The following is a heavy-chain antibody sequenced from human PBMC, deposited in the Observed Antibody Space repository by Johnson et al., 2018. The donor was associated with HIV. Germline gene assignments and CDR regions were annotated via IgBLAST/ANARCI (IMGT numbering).Heavy chain of an antibody. J-gene: IGHJ3*02. CDR2: ISPDESKT. D-gene: IGHD7-27*01. CDR1: GFSFSNYW. V-gene: IGHV3-74*01. Sequence: VQLVESGGDLVQPGGSLRLSCVASGFSFSNYWMHWVRQAPGKGPVWVSRISPDESKTDYADSVKGRFTISRDNAKNTLHLQLNSLKPEDTAVYYCAKDERQLGGWSHAFDIWGQGTVLTVSS. CDR3: AKDERQLGGWSHAFDI.